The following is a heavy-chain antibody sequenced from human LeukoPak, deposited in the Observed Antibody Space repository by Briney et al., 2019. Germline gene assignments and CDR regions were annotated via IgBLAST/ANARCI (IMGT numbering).Heavy chain of an antibody. D-gene: IGHD2-15*01. CDR1: GFTFSSYA. CDR2: ISYDGSNK. V-gene: IGHV3-30-3*01. Sequence: GRSLRLSCAASGFTFSSYAMHWVRQAPGKGLEWVAVISYDGSNKYYADSVKGRFTISRDNSKNTLYLQMNSLRAEDTAVYYCASEDIGIWGQGTMVTVSS. J-gene: IGHJ3*02. CDR3: ASEDIGI.